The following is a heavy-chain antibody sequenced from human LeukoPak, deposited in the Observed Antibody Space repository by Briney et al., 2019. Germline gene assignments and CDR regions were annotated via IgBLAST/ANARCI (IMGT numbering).Heavy chain of an antibody. CDR3: VREGGSSGYYFFHY. V-gene: IGHV1-18*01. Sequence: ASVKVSCKASGYTFTTYGLGWVRQAPGQGLEWMGWISAYNGNTNYAQKLQGRVTMTTDTSTTTAYMELRSLRSDDTAVYYCVREGGSSGYYFFHYWGQGTLVTVSS. CDR2: ISAYNGNT. CDR1: GYTFTTYG. D-gene: IGHD3-22*01. J-gene: IGHJ4*02.